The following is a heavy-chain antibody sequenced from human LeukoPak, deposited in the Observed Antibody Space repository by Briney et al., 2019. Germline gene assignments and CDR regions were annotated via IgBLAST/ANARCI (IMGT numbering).Heavy chain of an antibody. D-gene: IGHD1-7*01. V-gene: IGHV5-10-1*01. J-gene: IGHJ4*02. CDR3: ALSQGTTSTDYFDF. Sequence: KRGESLKISCKGSGYRFTSYWISWVRQMPGKGLEWMGRIDPSDSYTNYSPSFQGHVTISADQSISTAYLQWSSLKASGTGVYYCALSQGTTSTDYFDFWGQGTLVTVSS. CDR1: GYRFTSYW. CDR2: IDPSDSYT.